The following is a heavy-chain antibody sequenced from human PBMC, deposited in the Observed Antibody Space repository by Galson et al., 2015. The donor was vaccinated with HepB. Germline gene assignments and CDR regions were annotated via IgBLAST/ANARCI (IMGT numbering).Heavy chain of an antibody. CDR2: ITRNAYNT. D-gene: IGHD6-19*01. CDR3: VKGVFGNGWDF. J-gene: IGHJ4*02. V-gene: IGHV3-64D*06. CDR1: GFTFSLFS. Sequence: PRLSCAASGFTFSLFSMHWVRQAPGKGLEFVSGITRNAYNTDYSDSAKGRFTISRDDSKKELYLQMTSLRPEDTAIYYCVKGVFGNGWDFWGQGTLVTVSS.